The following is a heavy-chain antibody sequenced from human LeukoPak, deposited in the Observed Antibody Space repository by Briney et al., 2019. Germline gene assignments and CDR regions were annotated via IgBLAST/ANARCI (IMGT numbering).Heavy chain of an antibody. Sequence: SETLSPTCTVSGGSISSSYWSWIRQPPGKGLEWIGYIYYSGSTNHNPSLKSRVTISVDTSKNQLSLRLSSVTAADTAVYYCAREARYSSSWYLDYWGQGTLVTVSS. D-gene: IGHD6-13*01. CDR1: GGSISSSY. J-gene: IGHJ4*02. CDR2: IYYSGST. CDR3: AREARYSSSWYLDY. V-gene: IGHV4-59*01.